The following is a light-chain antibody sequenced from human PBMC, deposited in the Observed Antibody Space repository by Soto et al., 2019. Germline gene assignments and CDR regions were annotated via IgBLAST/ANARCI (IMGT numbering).Light chain of an antibody. V-gene: IGKV3-11*01. J-gene: IGKJ1*01. CDR2: DAS. Sequence: ELVLTQSPATLSGSPGERVTLSCRASQIVWTCLAWYQQRPGQVPRLLIYDASNRAPGMSARFSGSGSGTEFTLTISTLQSEDFAVYYCQQHIQWPPWTFGQGTTV. CDR3: QQHIQWPPWT. CDR1: QIVWTC.